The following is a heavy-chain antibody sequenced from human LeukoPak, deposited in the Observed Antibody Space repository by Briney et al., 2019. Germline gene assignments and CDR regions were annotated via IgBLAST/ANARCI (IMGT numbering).Heavy chain of an antibody. CDR3: ARAGSGSYRWFDP. CDR1: GYTFTGYY. V-gene: IGHV1-2*02. Sequence: ASVKVSCKASGYTFTGYYMHWVRQAPGQGLEWMGWINPNSGGTNYAQKFQSRVTMTRDTSISAAYMELSRLRSDDTAVYYCARAGSGSYRWFDPWGQGTLVTVSS. D-gene: IGHD1-26*01. CDR2: INPNSGGT. J-gene: IGHJ5*02.